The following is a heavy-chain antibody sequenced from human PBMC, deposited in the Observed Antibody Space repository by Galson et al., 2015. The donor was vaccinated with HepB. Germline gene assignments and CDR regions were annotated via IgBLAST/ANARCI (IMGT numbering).Heavy chain of an antibody. Sequence: VKVSCKASGYTFTSYGISWVRQAPGQGLEWMGWISAYNGNTNYAQKLQGRVTMTTDTSTSTAYMELRSLRSDDTAVYYCARTMIGKNYYYYGMDDWGQGTTVTVSS. CDR2: ISAYNGNT. CDR1: GYTFTSYG. CDR3: ARTMIGKNYYYYGMDD. D-gene: IGHD3-22*01. V-gene: IGHV1-18*01. J-gene: IGHJ6*02.